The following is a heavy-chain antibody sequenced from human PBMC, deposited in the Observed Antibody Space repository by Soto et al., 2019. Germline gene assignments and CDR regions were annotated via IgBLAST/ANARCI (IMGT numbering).Heavy chain of an antibody. V-gene: IGHV3-53*01. CDR3: ARDLRTLYGMDV. CDR2: IYSGGST. J-gene: IGHJ6*02. Sequence: EVQLVESGGGLIQPGGSLRLSCAASGFTVSSNYMSWVRQAPGKGLEWVSVIYSGGSTYYADSVKGRFTISRDNSKNTLYLQMNSLRAVDTAVYYCARDLRTLYGMDVWGQGTTVTVSS. CDR1: GFTVSSNY.